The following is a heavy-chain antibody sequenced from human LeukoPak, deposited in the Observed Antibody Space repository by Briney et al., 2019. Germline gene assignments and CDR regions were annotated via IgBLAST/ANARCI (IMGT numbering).Heavy chain of an antibody. V-gene: IGHV3-48*01. J-gene: IGHJ2*01. CDR2: ISSSSSTI. CDR3: ARGSVVRARRRWYFDL. CDR1: GFTFSSYS. D-gene: IGHD2-21*01. Sequence: GGSLRLSCAASGFTFSSYSMNWVRQAPGKGLEWVSYISSSSSTIYYADSVKGRFTISRDNAKNSLYLQMNSLRAEDTAVYYCARGSVVRARRRWYFDLWGRGTLVTVSS.